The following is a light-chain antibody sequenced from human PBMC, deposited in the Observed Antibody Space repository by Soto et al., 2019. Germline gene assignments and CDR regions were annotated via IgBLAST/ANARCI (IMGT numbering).Light chain of an antibody. J-gene: IGKJ4*01. V-gene: IGKV1-39*01. Sequence: DIPMTQSPSSLSASVVDIVTITCRASQSISRYLNWHQQKPGEAPKLLISSASTLQGGVPSRFSGSRSGTDFTLTISSLQPEDFATYYCQQNYGTPISFGGRTKVPIK. CDR2: SAS. CDR1: QSISRY. CDR3: QQNYGTPIS.